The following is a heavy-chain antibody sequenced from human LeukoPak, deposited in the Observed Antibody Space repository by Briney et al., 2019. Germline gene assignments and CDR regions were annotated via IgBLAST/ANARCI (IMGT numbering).Heavy chain of an antibody. CDR2: INHSGST. J-gene: IGHJ4*02. CDR3: ARWRGKRAWGSYRSPTYYFDY. D-gene: IGHD3-16*02. V-gene: IGHV4-34*01. CDR1: GGSFSGYY. Sequence: ASETLSLTCAVYGGSFSGYYWSWIRQPPGKGLEWIGEINHSGSTNYNPSLKSRVTISVDTSKNQFSLQLSSVTAADPAVYYCARWRGKRAWGSYRSPTYYFDYWAQGTLVTVSS.